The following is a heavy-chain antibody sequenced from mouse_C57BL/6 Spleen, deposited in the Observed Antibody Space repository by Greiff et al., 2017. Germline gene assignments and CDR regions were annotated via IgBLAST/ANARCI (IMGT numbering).Heavy chain of an antibody. CDR2: LDPSDSYT. D-gene: IGHD2-14*01. Sequence: QVQLQQPGAELVMPGASVKLSCKASGYTFTSYWMHWVKQRPGQGLEWIGVLDPSDSYTNYTQKFKGKSTLTVDKSSSTAFMQLSSLTSEDSAVYYCARAGYERSYYAMDYWGQGTSVNVSS. CDR3: ARAGYERSYYAMDY. CDR1: GYTFTSYW. V-gene: IGHV1-69*01. J-gene: IGHJ4*01.